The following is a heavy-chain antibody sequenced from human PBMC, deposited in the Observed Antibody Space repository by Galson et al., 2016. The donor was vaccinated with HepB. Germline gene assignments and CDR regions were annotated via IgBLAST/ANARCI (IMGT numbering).Heavy chain of an antibody. CDR3: ARPAPYSGNYGSGWFDP. D-gene: IGHD1-26*01. V-gene: IGHV3-74*01. J-gene: IGHJ5*02. CDR2: ISIDGSST. Sequence: SLRLSCAASGFSVSKFYLIWVRQAPGEGLMWVSRISIDGSSTTYADSVKGRFTISRDNAKNMLYLQMNSLRAEDTAVYYCARPAPYSGNYGSGWFDPWGQGTLVTVSS. CDR1: GFSVSKFY.